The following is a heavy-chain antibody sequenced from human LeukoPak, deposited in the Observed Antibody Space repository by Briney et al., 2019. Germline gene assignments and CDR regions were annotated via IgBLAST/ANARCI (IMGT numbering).Heavy chain of an antibody. D-gene: IGHD3-16*01. Sequence: SVEVSCKASGGTFSSYAISWVRQAPGQGLEWMGRIIPILGIANYAQKLQGRVTMTTDTSTSTAYMELRSLRSDDTAVYYCARVEGGDWFDPWGQGTLVTVSS. J-gene: IGHJ5*02. CDR1: GGTFSSYA. CDR2: IIPILGIA. V-gene: IGHV1-69*04. CDR3: ARVEGGDWFDP.